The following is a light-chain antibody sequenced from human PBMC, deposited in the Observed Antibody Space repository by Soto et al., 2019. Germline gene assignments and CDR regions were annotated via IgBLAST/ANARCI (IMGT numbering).Light chain of an antibody. J-gene: IGLJ3*02. CDR3: ATWDDSLNGMV. CDR1: SSNIGTYT. Sequence: QSVLTQPPSASGTPGQRVTISCSGSSSNIGTYTVNWYQQLPGMAPKLLIHSNNHRSSGVPDRFSGSKSGTSASLAISGLQSEDEANYYCATWDDSLNGMVFGGGTKLTVL. CDR2: SNN. V-gene: IGLV1-44*01.